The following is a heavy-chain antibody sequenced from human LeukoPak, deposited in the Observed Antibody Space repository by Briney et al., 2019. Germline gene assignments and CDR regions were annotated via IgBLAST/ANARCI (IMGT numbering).Heavy chain of an antibody. D-gene: IGHD2-8*02. Sequence: PGGSLRLSCAASGFTFRNYGMHWVRQATGKGLGWVSFIWSDGNNRFYADSVKGRFTISRDNSKNMLYLQKDTIRAEDTALYYCAKDPGASVSGFYMDVWGKGTTVIVSS. CDR2: IWSDGNNR. J-gene: IGHJ6*03. V-gene: IGHV3-30*02. CDR1: GFTFRNYG. CDR3: AKDPGASVSGFYMDV.